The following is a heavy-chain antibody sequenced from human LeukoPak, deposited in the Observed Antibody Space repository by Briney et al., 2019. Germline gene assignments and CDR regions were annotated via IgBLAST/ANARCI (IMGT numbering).Heavy chain of an antibody. V-gene: IGHV4-39*07. CDR1: GGSISSSSYY. Sequence: SETLSLTCTVSGGSISSSSYYWGWIRQPPGKGLEWIGSIYYSGSTYYNPSLKSRVTISVDRSKNQFSLKLSSVTAADTAVYYCARDLIGFDYWGQGTLVTVSS. D-gene: IGHD3-16*01. CDR3: ARDLIGFDY. CDR2: IYYSGST. J-gene: IGHJ4*02.